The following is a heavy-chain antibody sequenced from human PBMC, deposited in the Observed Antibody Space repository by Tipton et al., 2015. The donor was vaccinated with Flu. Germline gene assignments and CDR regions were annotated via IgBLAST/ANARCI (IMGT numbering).Heavy chain of an antibody. CDR3: ATGANIVVVVAAPDFDY. D-gene: IGHD2-15*01. Sequence: QVQLVQSGAEVKKPGASVKVSCKASGYTFTGYYMHWVRQAPGQGLEWMGWINPNSGGTNYAQKFQGRVTMTRDTSISTAYMELSRLRSDATAVYYCATGANIVVVVAAPDFDYWGQGTLVTASS. CDR1: GYTFTGYY. J-gene: IGHJ4*02. V-gene: IGHV1-2*02. CDR2: INPNSGGT.